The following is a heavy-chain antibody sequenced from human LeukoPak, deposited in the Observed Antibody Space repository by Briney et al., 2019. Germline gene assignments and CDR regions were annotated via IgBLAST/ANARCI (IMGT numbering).Heavy chain of an antibody. CDR1: GGSISSYY. Sequence: SETLSLTCTVSGGSISSYYWSWIRQPPGKGLEWIGYIYYSGSTNYNPSLKSRVTISVDTSKNQFSLKLSSVTAADTAVYYCARGMNDYYYYYYMDVWGKGTTVTVSS. V-gene: IGHV4-59*01. CDR3: ARGMNDYYYYYYMDV. CDR2: IYYSGST. J-gene: IGHJ6*03. D-gene: IGHD1-1*01.